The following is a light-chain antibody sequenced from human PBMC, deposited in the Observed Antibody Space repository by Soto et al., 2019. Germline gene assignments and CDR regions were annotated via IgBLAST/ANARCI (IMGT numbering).Light chain of an antibody. V-gene: IGKV3-15*01. CDR1: RDISNN. Sequence: EILMTQSPATLSVSPGGRATLSCRASRDISNNLAWYQQRPGQPPRLLIYGASTRATGVPARFSGSGWGTEFTLTITGLQSDDFAVYYWQQYKSWQTFGQGTQVDIK. J-gene: IGKJ1*01. CDR3: QQYKSWQT. CDR2: GAS.